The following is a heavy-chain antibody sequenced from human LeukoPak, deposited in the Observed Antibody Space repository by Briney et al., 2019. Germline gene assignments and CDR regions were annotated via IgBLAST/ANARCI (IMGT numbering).Heavy chain of an antibody. CDR2: IKQDGSEK. CDR1: GFTFSSAW. V-gene: IGHV3-7*01. J-gene: IGHJ5*02. CDR3: ATYRFLGS. D-gene: IGHD2-2*02. Sequence: GGSLRLSCAVSGFTFSSAWMNWVRQAPGKGLEWVANIKQDGSEKYYVDSVKGRFTISRDNAKSSLYLQMNSLRAEDTAVYYCATYRFLGSWGQGTPVTVSS.